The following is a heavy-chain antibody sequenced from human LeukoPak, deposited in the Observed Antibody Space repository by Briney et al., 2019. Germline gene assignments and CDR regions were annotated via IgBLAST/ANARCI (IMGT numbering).Heavy chain of an antibody. J-gene: IGHJ4*02. CDR1: GYTFTTYA. V-gene: IGHV7-4-1*02. CDR3: ARDAYDSSGYRLDY. D-gene: IGHD3-22*01. CDR2: INTNTGNP. Sequence: ASVKVSCKASGYTFTTYAMNWVRQAPGQGLEWMGWINTNTGNPTYAQGFTGRSVFSLDTSVSTAYLQISSLKAEDTAVYYCARDAYDSSGYRLDYWGQGTLVTVSS.